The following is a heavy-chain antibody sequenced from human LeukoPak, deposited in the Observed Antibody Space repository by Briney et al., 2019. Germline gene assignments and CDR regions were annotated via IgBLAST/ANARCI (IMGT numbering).Heavy chain of an antibody. CDR1: GGSTSSSNW. J-gene: IGHJ3*02. Sequence: PSETLSLTSVVPGGSTSSSNWWSWSRRPPGKGREGIGEIYHIGSTNYNPSLKSRVTISVDKSKNQFSLKLSSVTAADTAVYYCARVAVIGDIVVVVAATGYFDIWGQGTMVTVSS. CDR3: ARVAVIGDIVVVVAATGYFDI. V-gene: IGHV4-4*02. CDR2: IYHIGST. D-gene: IGHD2-15*01.